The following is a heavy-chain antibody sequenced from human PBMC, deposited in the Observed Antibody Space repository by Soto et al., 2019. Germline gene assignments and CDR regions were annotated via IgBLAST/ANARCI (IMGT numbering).Heavy chain of an antibody. D-gene: IGHD2-8*02. CDR1: GFAVSSAF. CDR2: IGNKDSGGTV. Sequence: PGGSLRLSCAASGFAVSSAFMIWVRQAPGMGLEWVGRIGNKDSGGTVDYAAPVTGRFTISRDESRNTLYLHMSSLKPDDTGVYFCAAYVATSGGFDHWGQGVLVTVSS. J-gene: IGHJ4*02. V-gene: IGHV3-15*07. CDR3: AAYVATSGGFDH.